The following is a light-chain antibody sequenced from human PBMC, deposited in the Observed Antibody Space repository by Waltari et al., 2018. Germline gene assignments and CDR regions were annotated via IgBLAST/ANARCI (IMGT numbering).Light chain of an antibody. V-gene: IGLV3-21*01. CDR3: QVWESSSDYYV. J-gene: IGLJ1*01. Sequence: SYVLTQPPSVSVAPGKTARISCGGNSIGSKSVHWYQQKTGQAPVLVISYDNDRPSGIPERVSCSKSENTATLSITRVEAGYETDYYCQVWESSSDYYVCGTGTKVTVL. CDR1: SIGSKS. CDR2: YDN.